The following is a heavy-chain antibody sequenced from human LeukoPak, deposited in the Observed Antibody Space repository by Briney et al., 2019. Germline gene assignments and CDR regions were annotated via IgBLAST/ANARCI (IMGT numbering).Heavy chain of an antibody. Sequence: PGGSLRLSCAASRFTFSNYWMSWVRQAPRKGLEWVANIKQDGGEKYYVDSVKGRFTISRDNAKNSLYLQMNSLRVEDTAVYYCTSRYCTTTNCYSFDNWGHGTLVTVSS. CDR3: TSRYCTTTNCYSFDN. J-gene: IGHJ3*02. D-gene: IGHD2-2*01. CDR1: RFTFSNYW. CDR2: IKQDGGEK. V-gene: IGHV3-7*02.